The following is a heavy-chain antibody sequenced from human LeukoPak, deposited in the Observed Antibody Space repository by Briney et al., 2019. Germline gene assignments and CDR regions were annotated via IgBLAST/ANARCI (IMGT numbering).Heavy chain of an antibody. CDR3: AKSHIVVVPAAMDY. CDR1: GFTFSSYG. V-gene: IGHV3-30*18. J-gene: IGHJ4*02. D-gene: IGHD2-2*01. CDR2: ISYDGSNK. Sequence: PGGSLRLSCAASGFTFSSYGMHWVRQAPGKGLEWVAVISYDGSNKYYADSVKGRFTISRDNSKNTLYLQINSLRAEDTAVYYCAKSHIVVVPAAMDYWGQGTLVTVSS.